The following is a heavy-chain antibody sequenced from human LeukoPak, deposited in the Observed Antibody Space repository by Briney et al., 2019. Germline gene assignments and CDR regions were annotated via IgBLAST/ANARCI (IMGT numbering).Heavy chain of an antibody. CDR1: GYSFTSYW. CDR3: ARGSYYDFWSGYYPDAFDI. D-gene: IGHD3-3*01. Sequence: GESRKISCKGSGYSFTSYWIGWVRQMPGKGLEWMGIIYPGDSDTRYSPSFQGQVTISADKSISTAYLQWSSLKASDTAMYYCARGSYYDFWSGYYPDAFDIWGQGTMVTVSS. V-gene: IGHV5-51*01. J-gene: IGHJ3*02. CDR2: IYPGDSDT.